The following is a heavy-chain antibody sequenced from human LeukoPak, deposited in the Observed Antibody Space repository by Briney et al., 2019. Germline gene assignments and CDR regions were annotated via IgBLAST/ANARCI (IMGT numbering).Heavy chain of an antibody. CDR3: ARVSGYDWESFYDY. J-gene: IGHJ4*02. Sequence: PSETLSLTCIVSGGSISSYYWSWIRQPPGKGLEWIGYIYYSGSTNCNPSLKSRVTISVDTSKKQFSLKLSSVTAADTAVYYCARVSGYDWESFYDYWGQGTLVTVSS. V-gene: IGHV4-59*01. CDR1: GGSISSYY. CDR2: IYYSGST. D-gene: IGHD5-12*01.